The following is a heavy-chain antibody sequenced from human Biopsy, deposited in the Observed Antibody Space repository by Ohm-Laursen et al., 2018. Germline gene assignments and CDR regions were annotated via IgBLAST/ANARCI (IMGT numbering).Heavy chain of an antibody. CDR3: ARDRGYYSDRTVPGYFDL. CDR2: VYYTGST. CDR1: GDSISSYY. D-gene: IGHD3-22*01. Sequence: SETLSLTCTVSGDSISSYYWSWIPQPPGQGLQWIGYVYYTGSTDYNPSLQSRVTISADTSKNHFPLRLRSVTPADTAIYYCARDRGYYSDRTVPGYFDLWGRGTLVTVSS. J-gene: IGHJ2*01. V-gene: IGHV4-59*01.